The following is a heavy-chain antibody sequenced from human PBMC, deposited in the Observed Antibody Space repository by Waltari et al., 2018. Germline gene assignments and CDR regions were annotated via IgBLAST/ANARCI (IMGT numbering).Heavy chain of an antibody. J-gene: IGHJ4*02. CDR2: LDPEDGET. Sequence: QVQLVQSGAEVKKPGASVKVSCKVSGYTLLELSMHRVRRAPGKGLEWMGGLDPEDGETIYAQKFQGRVTMTEDTSTDTAYMELSSLRSEDTAVYYCARKSGSYPREGFFDYWGQGTLVTVSS. D-gene: IGHD1-26*01. V-gene: IGHV1-24*01. CDR1: GYTLLELS. CDR3: ARKSGSYPREGFFDY.